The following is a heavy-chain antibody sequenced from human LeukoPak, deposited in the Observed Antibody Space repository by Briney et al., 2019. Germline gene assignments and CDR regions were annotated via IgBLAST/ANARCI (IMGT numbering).Heavy chain of an antibody. Sequence: GGSLRLSCAASGFTFSSYGMHWVRQAPGKGLEWVAFIRYDGSNKYYADSVKGRFTISRDNSKNTLYLQMNSLRAEDTAVYYCVRANGAVAGTFWFDPWGQGTLVTVSS. D-gene: IGHD6-19*01. CDR3: VRANGAVAGTFWFDP. J-gene: IGHJ5*02. CDR1: GFTFSSYG. V-gene: IGHV3-30*02. CDR2: IRYDGSNK.